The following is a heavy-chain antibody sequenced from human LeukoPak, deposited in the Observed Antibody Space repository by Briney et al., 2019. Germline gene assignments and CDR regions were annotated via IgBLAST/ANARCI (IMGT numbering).Heavy chain of an antibody. D-gene: IGHD5-12*01. J-gene: IGHJ4*02. CDR1: GFTLRSYD. Sequence: PGGSLRLSCAASGFTLRSYDMSWVRQAPGKGLEWVAATSGSGVNSYYADSVRGRFTISRDNSKNTLYLQMNSLRAEDTAVYYCAKDVGIVATISSTYWGQGTLVTVSS. CDR3: AKDVGIVATISSTY. CDR2: TSGSGVNS. V-gene: IGHV3-23*01.